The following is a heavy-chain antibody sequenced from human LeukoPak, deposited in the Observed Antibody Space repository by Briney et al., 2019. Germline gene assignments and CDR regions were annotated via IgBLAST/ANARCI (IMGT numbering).Heavy chain of an antibody. CDR2: ISAYNGNT. CDR3: ARDAMYYDFWGGPYAFDI. CDR1: GYSFTSYT. Sequence: GASVKVSCKASGYSFTSYTLHWVRQAPGQRLEWMGWISAYNGNTNYAQKLQGRVTRTTDTSTSTAYMELRSLRSDDTAVYYCARDAMYYDFWGGPYAFDIWGQGKMVTVSS. J-gene: IGHJ3*02. D-gene: IGHD3-3*01. V-gene: IGHV1-18*04.